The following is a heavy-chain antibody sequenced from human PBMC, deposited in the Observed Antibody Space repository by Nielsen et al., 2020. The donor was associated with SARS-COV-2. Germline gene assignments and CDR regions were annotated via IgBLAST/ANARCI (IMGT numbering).Heavy chain of an antibody. D-gene: IGHD5-18*01. CDR3: AKVTGYTFDP. V-gene: IGHV3-23*01. Sequence: GGSLRLSCAASGFTFSTYSMNWVRQAPGKALEWVSSISSSGGSPSGGSTLYADSVKGRFTISRDSSKNTVYLQMNSLRAEDTAVYYCAKVTGYTFDPWGQGTLVTVSS. CDR1: GFTFSTYS. J-gene: IGHJ5*02. CDR2: ISSSGGSPSGGST.